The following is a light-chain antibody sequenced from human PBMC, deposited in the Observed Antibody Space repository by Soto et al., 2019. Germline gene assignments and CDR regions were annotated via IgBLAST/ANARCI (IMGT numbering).Light chain of an antibody. CDR3: QQYDNLPLT. Sequence: DSPMTPSPYSLSASVGDIVTIKCQGSQVMSNYLAWYPQKPGKAPKLLIYEASKLETGVPSRLSGSGAVTDFAVNISSLQPEVSATYYCQQYDNLPLTFGGGTKVDIK. CDR1: QVMSNY. J-gene: IGKJ4*02. V-gene: IGKV1-33*01. CDR2: EAS.